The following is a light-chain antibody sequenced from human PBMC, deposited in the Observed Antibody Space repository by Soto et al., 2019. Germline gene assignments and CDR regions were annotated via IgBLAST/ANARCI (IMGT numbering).Light chain of an antibody. J-gene: IGLJ3*02. CDR1: SSNIGAGYD. CDR3: QSYDSSLSTWV. V-gene: IGLV1-40*01. CDR2: GHK. Sequence: QSVLTQPPSVSGAPGQRVTISCTGSSSNIGAGYDVHWYQQLPGTAPKLLIYGHKNRPSGVPDRFSGSKSGTSASLAISRLQAEDEADYYCQSYDSSLSTWVFGGGTKLTVL.